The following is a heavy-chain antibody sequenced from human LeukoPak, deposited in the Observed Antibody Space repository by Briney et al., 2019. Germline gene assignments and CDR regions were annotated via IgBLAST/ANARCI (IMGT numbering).Heavy chain of an antibody. CDR1: GFTFSSYG. CDR2: IWYDGTNK. CDR3: ASGVYYYDSSGYYPSWEY. D-gene: IGHD3-22*01. V-gene: IGHV3-33*01. J-gene: IGHJ4*02. Sequence: PGGSLRLSCAASGFTFSSYGMHWVRQAPGKGLEWVAVIWYDGTNKYYADSVKGRFTISRDNSKNTLYLQMNSLRAEDTAVYYCASGVYYYDSSGYYPSWEYWGQGTLVTVSP.